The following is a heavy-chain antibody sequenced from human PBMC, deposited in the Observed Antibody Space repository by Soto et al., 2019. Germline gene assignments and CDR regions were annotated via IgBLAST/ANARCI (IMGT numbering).Heavy chain of an antibody. CDR2: IDPSDSYT. J-gene: IGHJ4*02. CDR3: ARSSRYSYGSVYYFDY. D-gene: IGHD5-18*01. CDR1: GYSFTSYW. Sequence: GESLKISCKGSGYSFTSYWISWVRQMPGKGLEWVGRIDPSDSYTNYSPSFQGHVTISADKSISTAYLQWSSLKASDTAMYYCARSSRYSYGSVYYFDYWGQGTLVTVSS. V-gene: IGHV5-10-1*01.